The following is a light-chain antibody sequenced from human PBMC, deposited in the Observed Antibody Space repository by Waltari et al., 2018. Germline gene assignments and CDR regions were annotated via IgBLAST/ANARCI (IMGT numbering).Light chain of an antibody. CDR3: SSYGGSNNVV. V-gene: IGLV2-8*01. CDR1: SSDGGRYNY. Sequence: QSALPPPPSASGSPGQSVTISCSGPSSDGGRYNYVLWYQQHPTKAPKLLIYEVIQRPSGVPDRFSGSKSGNTASLTVSGLQAEDEADYFCSSYGGSNNVVFGGGTTLTVL. CDR2: EVI. J-gene: IGLJ2*01.